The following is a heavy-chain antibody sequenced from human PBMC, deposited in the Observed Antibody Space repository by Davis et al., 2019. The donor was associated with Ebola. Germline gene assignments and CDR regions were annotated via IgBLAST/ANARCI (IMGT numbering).Heavy chain of an antibody. CDR3: ARGGGYSGYDKLDY. J-gene: IGHJ4*02. CDR2: ISSSSSTI. Sequence: GESLKISCAASGFTFSSYSMNWVRQAPGKGLEWVSYISSSSSTIYYADSVKGRFTISRDNAKNSLYLQVNSLRAEDTAVYYCARGGGYSGYDKLDYWGQGTLVTVSS. CDR1: GFTFSSYS. V-gene: IGHV3-48*04. D-gene: IGHD5-12*01.